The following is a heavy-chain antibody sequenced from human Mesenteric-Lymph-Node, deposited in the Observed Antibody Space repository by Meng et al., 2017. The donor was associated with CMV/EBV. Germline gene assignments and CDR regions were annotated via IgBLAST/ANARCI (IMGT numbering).Heavy chain of an antibody. D-gene: IGHD5-24*01. CDR1: GDTSPAVTFSTYF. CDR3: ARGGPSVEMATILDY. V-gene: IGHV1-69*05. CDR2: IFPVFGTT. Sequence: SVKVSCKASGDTSPAVTFSTYFVSWVRQAPGQGLEWVGGIFPVFGTTKYAQKFQDRVTITTDGSTTTAYMELRSLTSEDTAVYYCARGGPSVEMATILDYWGQGTLVTVSS. J-gene: IGHJ4*02.